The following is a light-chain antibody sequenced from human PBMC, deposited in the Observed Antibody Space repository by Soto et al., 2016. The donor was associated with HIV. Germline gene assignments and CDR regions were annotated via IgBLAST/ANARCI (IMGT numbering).Light chain of an antibody. CDR3: QAWDSNTAV. Sequence: SYVLTQPPSVSVAPGKTARITCGGNNIGSKVVHWYQQKPGQAPVLVVYDDSDRPSGIPERFSGSNSGNTATLTISGTQPMDEADYFCQAWDSNTAVFGTGTKVTVL. CDR1: NIGSKV. CDR2: DDS. V-gene: IGLV3-21*03. J-gene: IGLJ1*01.